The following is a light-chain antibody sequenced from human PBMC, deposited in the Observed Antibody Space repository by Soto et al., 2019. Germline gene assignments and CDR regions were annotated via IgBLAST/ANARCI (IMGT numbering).Light chain of an antibody. V-gene: IGKV3-20*01. Sequence: VLTQSPGTLSLSPGERVTLSCRPSQSINSNYLAWYQQKPGQAHRLLIYGASRRATGIPDRFSGSGSGTDFTLTISRLEHEDSAVYYCQQYGSSPSFGGGTKVEIK. J-gene: IGKJ4*01. CDR2: GAS. CDR1: QSINSNY. CDR3: QQYGSSPS.